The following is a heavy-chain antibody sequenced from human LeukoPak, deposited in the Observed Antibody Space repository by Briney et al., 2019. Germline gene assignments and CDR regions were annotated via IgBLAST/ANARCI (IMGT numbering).Heavy chain of an antibody. CDR1: GGTFSSYT. V-gene: IGHV1-69*02. CDR2: IIPILGIA. J-gene: IGHJ6*03. Sequence: GASVKVSCKASGGTFSSYTISWVRQAPGRGLEWMGRIIPILGIANYAQKFQGRVTITADKSTSTAYMELSSLRSEDTAVYYCARVSSTRKYYYYYMDVWGKGTTVTVSS. CDR3: ARVSSTRKYYYYYMDV. D-gene: IGHD2-2*01.